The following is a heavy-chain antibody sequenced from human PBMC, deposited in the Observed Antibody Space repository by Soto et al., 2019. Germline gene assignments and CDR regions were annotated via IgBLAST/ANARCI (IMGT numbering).Heavy chain of an antibody. CDR1: GFTVSSNY. J-gene: IGHJ4*02. CDR3: ARHGYSYSRGYFHY. V-gene: IGHV3-66*04. D-gene: IGHD5-18*01. CDR2: IYSGGSA. Sequence: EVQLVESGGGLVQPGGSLRLSCAASGFTVSSNYMSWVRQAPGKGLEWVSVIYSGGSAYYADSVKGGFTISRDNSKNTVSLQTTSLGAEDTAVYSCARHGYSYSRGYFHYWGKGTLVTVSS.